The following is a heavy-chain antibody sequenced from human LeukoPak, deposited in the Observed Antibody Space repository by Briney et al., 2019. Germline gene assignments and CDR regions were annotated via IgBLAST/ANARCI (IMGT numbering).Heavy chain of an antibody. CDR2: ISPYNGNT. D-gene: IGHD2-15*01. CDR1: GYPFTSSG. Sequence: ASVKVSCKASGYPFTSSGITWVRQAPGQGLEWMGGISPYNGNTDYAQKLQGRVTMTTDTSTSTAYMELRSLRSDDTAVYYCARPSDSSGGDAFNIWGQGTMVIVSS. CDR3: ARPSDSSGGDAFNI. V-gene: IGHV1-18*01. J-gene: IGHJ3*02.